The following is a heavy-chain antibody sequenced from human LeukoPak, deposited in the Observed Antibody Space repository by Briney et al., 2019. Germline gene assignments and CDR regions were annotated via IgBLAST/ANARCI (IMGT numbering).Heavy chain of an antibody. V-gene: IGHV3-30*02. J-gene: IGHJ5*02. CDR1: GFTFSNYG. Sequence: GGSLRLSCAASGFTFSNYGMHWVRQAPGKGLEWVASIRYDGNNKYYAASVKGRFTISRDNSKNTLYLQMNSLRAEDTAVYYCARPYYDSSGYYYTNWFDPWGQGTLVTVSS. D-gene: IGHD3-22*01. CDR3: ARPYYDSSGYYYTNWFDP. CDR2: IRYDGNNK.